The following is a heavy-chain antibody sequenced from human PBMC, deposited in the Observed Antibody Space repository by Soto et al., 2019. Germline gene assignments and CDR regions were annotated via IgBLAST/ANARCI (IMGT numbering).Heavy chain of an antibody. J-gene: IGHJ6*03. D-gene: IGHD6-6*01. CDR1: GSTFSSYW. Sequence: QPGGSLRLSCAASGSTFSSYWMSWVRQAPGKGLEWVANIKQDGSEKYYVDSVKGRFTISRDNAKNSLYLQMNSLRAEDTAVYYCARDRFTYSSSSYYSYYSMDVWGKGITVTVSS. V-gene: IGHV3-7*01. CDR3: ARDRFTYSSSSYYSYYSMDV. CDR2: IKQDGSEK.